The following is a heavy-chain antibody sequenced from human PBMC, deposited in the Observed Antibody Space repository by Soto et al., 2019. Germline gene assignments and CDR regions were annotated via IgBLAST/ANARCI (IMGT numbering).Heavy chain of an antibody. Sequence: PGGSLRLSCAASGFTFSSYWMHWVRQAPGKGLVWISRINSDGSSTSYADSVKGRFTISRDNSKNTLYLQMNSLRAEDTAVYYCAKDSRVTMVRGVIIPPGYWGQGTLVTVSS. J-gene: IGHJ4*02. CDR2: INSDGSST. CDR3: AKDSRVTMVRGVIIPPGY. D-gene: IGHD3-10*01. CDR1: GFTFSSYW. V-gene: IGHV3-74*01.